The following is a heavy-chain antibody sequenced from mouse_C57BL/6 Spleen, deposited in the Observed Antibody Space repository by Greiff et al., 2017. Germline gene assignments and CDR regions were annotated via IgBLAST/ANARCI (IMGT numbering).Heavy chain of an antibody. CDR2: IYPRSGNT. CDR3: APNWDPWFAY. D-gene: IGHD4-1*01. V-gene: IGHV1-81*01. J-gene: IGHJ3*01. CDR1: GYTFTSYG. Sequence: QVQLQQSGAELARPGASVKLSCKASGYTFTSYGISWVKQRTGQGLEWIGEIYPRSGNTYYNEKFKGKATLTADKYSSTAYMELRSLTSEDAAVYFCAPNWDPWFAYWGQGTLVTVSA.